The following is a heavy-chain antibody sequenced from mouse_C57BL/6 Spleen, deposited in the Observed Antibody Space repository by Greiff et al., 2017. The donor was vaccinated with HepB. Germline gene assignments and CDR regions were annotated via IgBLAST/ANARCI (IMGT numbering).Heavy chain of an antibody. J-gene: IGHJ2*01. V-gene: IGHV1-42*01. D-gene: IGHD4-1*01. Sequence: EVNLVESGPELVKPGASVKISCKASGYSFTGYYMNWVKQSPEKSLEWIGEINPSTGGTTYNQKFKAKATLTVDKSSSTAYMQLKSLTSEDSAVYYCARRGLTGSYFDYWGQGTTLTVSS. CDR1: GYSFTGYY. CDR3: ARRGLTGSYFDY. CDR2: INPSTGGT.